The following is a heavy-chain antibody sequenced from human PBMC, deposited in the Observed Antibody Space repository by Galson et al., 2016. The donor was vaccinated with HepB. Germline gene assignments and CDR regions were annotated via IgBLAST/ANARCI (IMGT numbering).Heavy chain of an antibody. CDR1: GFTFHHYA. D-gene: IGHD3-9*01. J-gene: IGHJ4*02. CDR2: ISWNSGNI. CDR3: AKDVADYFDILTGYYDC. Sequence: SLRLSCAASGFTFHHYAMHWVRQAPGKGLEWVSVISWNSGNIGYADSVKGRFTISRDNAKNSLYLQMNSLRPEDTAFYYCAKDVADYFDILTGYYDCWGQRTLVTVSS. V-gene: IGHV3-9*01.